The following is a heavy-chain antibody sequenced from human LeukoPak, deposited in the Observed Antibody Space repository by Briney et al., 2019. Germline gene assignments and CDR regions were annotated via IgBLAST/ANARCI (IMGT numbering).Heavy chain of an antibody. CDR3: ARDRLMGVAPFDP. Sequence: AASVKVSCKASGGTFSSYAISWVRQAPGQGLEWMGGIIPIFGTANYAQTFQGRVTITRDTSASTVYMELSSLRSEDTAVYYCARDRLMGVAPFDPWGQGTLVTVSS. V-gene: IGHV1-69*05. D-gene: IGHD2-2*01. CDR1: GGTFSSYA. CDR2: IIPIFGTA. J-gene: IGHJ5*02.